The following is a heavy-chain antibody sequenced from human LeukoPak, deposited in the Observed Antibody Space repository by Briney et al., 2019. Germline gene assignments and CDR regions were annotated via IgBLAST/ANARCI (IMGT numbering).Heavy chain of an antibody. D-gene: IGHD2-21*02. CDR2: IYPGDSDT. CDR1: GYSFTSYW. J-gene: IGHJ5*02. CDR3: ARQGGAYCGGDCYPPHWFDP. Sequence: GESLKISCQGSGYSFTSYWIGWVRPMPGKGLGWMGIIYPGDSDTRYSPSFQGQVTISADKSISTAYLQWSSLKASDTAMYYCARQGGAYCGGDCYPPHWFDPWGQGTLVTVSS. V-gene: IGHV5-51*01.